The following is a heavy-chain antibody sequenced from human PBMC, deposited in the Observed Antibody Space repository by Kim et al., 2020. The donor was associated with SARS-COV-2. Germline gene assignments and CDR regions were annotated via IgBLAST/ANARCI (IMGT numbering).Heavy chain of an antibody. CDR3: ASDLVTVPTEAPFDY. CDR2: IYHSGST. CDR1: GYSISSGYY. D-gene: IGHD4-17*01. V-gene: IGHV4-38-2*02. Sequence: SETLSLTCTVSGYSISSGYYWGWIRQPPGKGLEWIGSIYHSGSTYYNPSLKSRVTISVDTSKNQFSLKLSSVTAAATAVYYCASDLVTVPTEAPFDYWGQGTLVTVSS. J-gene: IGHJ4*02.